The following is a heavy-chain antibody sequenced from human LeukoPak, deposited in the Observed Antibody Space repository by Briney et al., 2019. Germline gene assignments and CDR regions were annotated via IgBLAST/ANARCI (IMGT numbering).Heavy chain of an antibody. CDR1: GGSFSGYY. CDR2: INHSGST. Sequence: SETLSLTCAVYGGSFSGYYWSWIRQPPGKGLEWIGEINHSGSTNYNPSLKSRVTISVDTSKNQFSLKLSSVTAADTAVYYCARGGGYYYMDVWGKGTTVAVSS. J-gene: IGHJ6*03. CDR3: ARGGGYYYMDV. V-gene: IGHV4-34*01.